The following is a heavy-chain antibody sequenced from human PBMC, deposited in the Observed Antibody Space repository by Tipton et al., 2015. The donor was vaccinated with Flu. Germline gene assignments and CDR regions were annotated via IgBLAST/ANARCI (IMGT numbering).Heavy chain of an antibody. CDR3: AMRDFSNYVSDPRNWFDS. Sequence: TLSLTCSVSGDSLGSSYYWSWIRQPPGRGLEWIGILHTSAGTYYNPSLKSRVTISVDRSKNQFSLRLASVTAADTAVYFCAMRDFSNYVSDPRNWFDSWGQGTLVTVSS. CDR2: LHTSAGT. V-gene: IGHV4-38-2*01. J-gene: IGHJ5*01. CDR1: GDSLGSSYY. D-gene: IGHD4-11*01.